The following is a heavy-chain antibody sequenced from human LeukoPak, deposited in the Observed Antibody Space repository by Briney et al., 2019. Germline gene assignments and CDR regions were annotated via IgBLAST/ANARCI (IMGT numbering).Heavy chain of an antibody. CDR1: GGSFSGYY. CDR2: INHSGST. V-gene: IGHV4-34*09. CDR3: ARWGNSGYASGYFDY. J-gene: IGHJ4*02. Sequence: PSETLSLTCAVYGGSFSGYYWSWIRQPPGKGLEWIGEINHSGSTNYNPSLKSRLTISVDTSNNQFSLKLSSVTAADTAVYYCARWGNSGYASGYFDYWGQGTLVTVSS. D-gene: IGHD5-12*01.